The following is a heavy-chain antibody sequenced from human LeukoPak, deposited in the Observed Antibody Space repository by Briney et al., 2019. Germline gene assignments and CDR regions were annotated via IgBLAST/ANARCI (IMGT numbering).Heavy chain of an antibody. D-gene: IGHD3-10*02. CDR3: AELGITMIGGV. CDR2: FSATGGNT. Sequence: GGSLRLSFAASGFTFSSYAMSWVRQAPGKGLEWVSGFSATGGNTHYADSVKGRFTISRDNAKNSLYLQMNSPRAEDTAVYYCAELGITMIGGVWGKGTTVTISS. CDR1: GFTFSSYA. J-gene: IGHJ6*04. V-gene: IGHV3-23*01.